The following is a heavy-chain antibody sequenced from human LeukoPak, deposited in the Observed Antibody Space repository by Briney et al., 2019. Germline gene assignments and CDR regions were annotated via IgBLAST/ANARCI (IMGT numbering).Heavy chain of an antibody. CDR1: GGSFSGYY. CDR2: INHSGST. D-gene: IGHD6-19*01. Sequence: SETLSLTCAVYGGSFSGYYWSWIRQPPGKGLEWIGEINHSGSTNYNPSLKSRVTISVDTSKNQFSLKLSSVTAADTAVYYCASSKVWQWPVDYWGQGTPVTVSS. J-gene: IGHJ4*02. CDR3: ASSKVWQWPVDY. V-gene: IGHV4-34*01.